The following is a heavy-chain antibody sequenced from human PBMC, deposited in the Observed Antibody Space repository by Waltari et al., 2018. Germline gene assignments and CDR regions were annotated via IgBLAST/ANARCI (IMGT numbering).Heavy chain of an antibody. CDR2: IYYSGST. CDR1: GGSISSHY. V-gene: IGHV4-59*11. J-gene: IGHJ4*02. Sequence: QVQLQESGPGLVKPSETLSLTCTVSGGSISSHYWSWIRQPPGKGLEWIGYIYYSGSTNYNPSLKSRVTISVDTSKNQFSLKLSSVTAADTAVYYCARIPIVGARCFDYWGQGTLVTVSS. CDR3: ARIPIVGARCFDY. D-gene: IGHD1-26*01.